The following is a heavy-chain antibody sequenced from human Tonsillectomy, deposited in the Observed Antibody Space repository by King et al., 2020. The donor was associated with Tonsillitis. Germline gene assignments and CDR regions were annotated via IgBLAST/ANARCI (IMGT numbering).Heavy chain of an antibody. CDR1: GFSLSNDRMG. D-gene: IGHD4-17*01. CDR3: ARTATVTTRLQGFHY. CDR2: IFSNDKK. V-gene: IGHV2-26*01. Sequence: VTLKESGPVLVKPTETLTLTCTVSGFSLSNDRMGVSWIRQPPGKALEWLAHIFSNDKKSYSTSLKSRLTISKDTSKSQVLLTMTNMDPVDTATYYCARTATVTTRLQGFHYWGQGTLVTVSS. J-gene: IGHJ4*02.